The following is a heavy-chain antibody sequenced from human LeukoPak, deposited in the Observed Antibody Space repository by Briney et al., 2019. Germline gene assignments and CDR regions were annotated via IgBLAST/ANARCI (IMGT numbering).Heavy chain of an antibody. Sequence: SETLSLTCTVSGGSISSYYWSWIRQPAGKGLEWIGRIYTSGSTNYNPSLKSRVTMSVDTSKNQFSLKLSSVTAADTAVYYCARHMKQWLVRIYNWFDPWGQGTLVTVSS. CDR3: ARHMKQWLVRIYNWFDP. D-gene: IGHD6-19*01. CDR1: GGSISSYY. J-gene: IGHJ5*02. CDR2: IYTSGST. V-gene: IGHV4-4*07.